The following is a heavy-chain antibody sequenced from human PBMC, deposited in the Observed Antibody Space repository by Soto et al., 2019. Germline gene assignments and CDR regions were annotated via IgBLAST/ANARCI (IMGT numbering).Heavy chain of an antibody. J-gene: IGHJ6*04. V-gene: IGHV1-69*01. CDR1: GGTFSSYA. CDR3: ARSQGSSTSLEIYYYYYYGMDV. Sequence: QVQLVQSGAEVKKPGSSVKVSCKASGGTFSSYAISWVRQAPGQGLEWMGGIIPISDTTNYAQKFQGRVTITADESTCTAYMELSSLRSDDTAVNYCARSQGSSTSLEIYYYYYYGMDVWGKGTTVTVSS. CDR2: IIPISDTT. D-gene: IGHD2-2*01.